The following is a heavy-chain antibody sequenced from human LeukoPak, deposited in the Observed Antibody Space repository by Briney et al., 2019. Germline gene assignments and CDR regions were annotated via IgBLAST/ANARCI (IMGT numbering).Heavy chain of an antibody. V-gene: IGHV4-59*02. CDR2: IYHTGST. CDR1: GGSVSDYY. Sequence: SETLSLTCTISGGSVSDYYWSWIRQSPGKGLEWIGYIYHTGSTSYSPSLKSRVTISADTSQNQFSLKLSSVTAADTAVYYCARSRMITFNWSVDRGPYFDYWGQGTLVTVSS. D-gene: IGHD3-16*01. CDR3: ARSRMITFNWSVDRGPYFDY. J-gene: IGHJ4*02.